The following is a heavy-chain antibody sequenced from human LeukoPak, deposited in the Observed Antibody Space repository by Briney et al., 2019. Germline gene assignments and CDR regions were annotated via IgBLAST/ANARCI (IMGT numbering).Heavy chain of an antibody. D-gene: IGHD5-24*01. J-gene: IGHJ4*02. V-gene: IGHV4-34*01. CDR3: ASNEMATISSHY. Sequence: SATLSLTCAVDGGSFSGYYWSWIRQPPGKGLEWIGEINHSGSTNYNPSLKSRVTISVDTSKNQFSLKLRSVTAADTAVYYCASNEMATISSHYWAQGTLVTVSS. CDR2: INHSGST. CDR1: GGSFSGYY.